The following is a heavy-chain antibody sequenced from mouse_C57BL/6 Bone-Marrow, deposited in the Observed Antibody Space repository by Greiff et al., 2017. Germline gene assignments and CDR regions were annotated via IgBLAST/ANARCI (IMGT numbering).Heavy chain of an antibody. CDR1: GFTFSDAW. Sequence: EVKLMESGGGLVQPGGSMKLSCAASGFTFSDAWMDWVRQSPEKGLEWVAEIRNKANNHATYYAESVKGRFTISRDDSKSSVYLQMNSLRAEDTGIHYCTITTVVARGYYAMDYWGQGTSVTVSS. D-gene: IGHD1-1*01. V-gene: IGHV6-6*01. J-gene: IGHJ4*01. CDR3: TITTVVARGYYAMDY. CDR2: IRNKANNHAT.